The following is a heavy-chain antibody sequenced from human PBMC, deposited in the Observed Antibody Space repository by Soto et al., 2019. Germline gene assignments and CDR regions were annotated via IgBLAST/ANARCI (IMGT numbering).Heavy chain of an antibody. CDR1: GGSISSYY. Sequence: PSETLSLTCTVSGGSISSYYWSWIRQPPGKGLEWIGYIYYSGSTNYNPSLKSRVTISVDTSKNQFSLKLSSVTAADTAVYYCARVLEYSSSSVWFDPWGQGTLVTVSS. D-gene: IGHD6-6*01. V-gene: IGHV4-59*01. CDR3: ARVLEYSSSSVWFDP. J-gene: IGHJ5*02. CDR2: IYYSGST.